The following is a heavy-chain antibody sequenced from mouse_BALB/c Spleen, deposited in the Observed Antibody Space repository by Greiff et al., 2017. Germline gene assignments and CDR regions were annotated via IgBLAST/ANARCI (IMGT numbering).Heavy chain of an antibody. D-gene: IGHD1-1*01. CDR2: ISDGGSYT. Sequence: EVMLVESGGGLVKPGGSLKLSCAASGFTFSDYYMYWVRQTPEKRLEWVATISDGGSYTYYPDSVKGRFTISRDNAKNNLYLQMSSLKSEDTAMYYCARDPSTVVGYYYAMDYWGQGTSVTVSS. CDR3: ARDPSTVVGYYYAMDY. V-gene: IGHV5-4*02. CDR1: GFTFSDYY. J-gene: IGHJ4*01.